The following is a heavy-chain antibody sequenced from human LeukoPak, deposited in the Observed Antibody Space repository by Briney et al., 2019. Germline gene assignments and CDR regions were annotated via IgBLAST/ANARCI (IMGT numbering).Heavy chain of an antibody. Sequence: SETLSLTCTVSGASISSTTHYWGWIRQPPGRGLEWFGNLYYTGSTYNNPSLKSRVTMSVDTSNNQFSLKLSSVTAADTAVYYCARAKAAAGSRLVWFDPWGQGTLVTVSS. J-gene: IGHJ5*02. CDR3: ARAKAAAGSRLVWFDP. CDR1: GASISSTTHY. D-gene: IGHD6-13*01. V-gene: IGHV4-39*07. CDR2: LYYTGST.